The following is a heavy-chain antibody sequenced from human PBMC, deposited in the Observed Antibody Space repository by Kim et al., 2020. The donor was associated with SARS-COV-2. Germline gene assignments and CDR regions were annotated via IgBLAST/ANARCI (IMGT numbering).Heavy chain of an antibody. J-gene: IGHJ5*02. Sequence: SETLSLTCAVYGGSFSGYYWSWIRQPPGKGLEWIGEINHSGSTNYNPSLKSRVTISVDTSKNQFSLKLSSVTAADTAVYYCARGKVAARPGGNNWFDPWGQGTLVTVSS. V-gene: IGHV4-34*01. CDR1: GGSFSGYY. CDR2: INHSGST. D-gene: IGHD6-6*01. CDR3: ARGKVAARPGGNNWFDP.